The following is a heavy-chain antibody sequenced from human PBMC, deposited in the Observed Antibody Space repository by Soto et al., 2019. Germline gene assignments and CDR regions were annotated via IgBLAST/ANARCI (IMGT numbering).Heavy chain of an antibody. Sequence: XGCLRLTFVAADCTSRRYPMSWVRQAPGKGLEWVSGITGNSARIYYAESVKGRFSISRDNSKNKLYLQMDTLRAEDTAVYYCAKNGDFDYDAFDVWGQGTVVTVSS. CDR3: AKNGDFDYDAFDV. CDR1: DCTSRRYP. CDR2: ITGNSARI. J-gene: IGHJ3*01. D-gene: IGHD3-16*01. V-gene: IGHV3-23*01.